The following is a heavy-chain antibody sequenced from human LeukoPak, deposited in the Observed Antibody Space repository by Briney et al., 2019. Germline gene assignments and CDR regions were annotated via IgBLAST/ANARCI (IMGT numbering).Heavy chain of an antibody. CDR2: IKQDGSEK. D-gene: IGHD1-7*01. CDR1: GFTFSSYW. Sequence: GGSLRLSCAASGFTFSSYWMSWARQAPGKGLEWVANIKQDGSEKYYVDSVKGRFTISRDNAKNSLYLQMNSLRAEDTAVYYCARDPGGPGWNYGGYFDYWGQGTLVTVSS. CDR3: ARDPGGPGWNYGGYFDY. V-gene: IGHV3-7*01. J-gene: IGHJ4*02.